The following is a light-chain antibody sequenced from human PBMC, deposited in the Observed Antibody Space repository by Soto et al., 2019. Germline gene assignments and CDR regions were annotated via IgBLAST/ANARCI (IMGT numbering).Light chain of an antibody. CDR3: QQYGSSRLT. J-gene: IGKJ4*01. CDR2: GVS. Sequence: EIVLTQSPGTLSLSPGERATLSCRASQSVSSSYLAWYQQKPGQAPRLLISGVSNRATGTPDRFSGSGSGTDFTLTISRLEPEDFAVYYCQQYGSSRLTFGGGTKVDIK. V-gene: IGKV3-20*01. CDR1: QSVSSSY.